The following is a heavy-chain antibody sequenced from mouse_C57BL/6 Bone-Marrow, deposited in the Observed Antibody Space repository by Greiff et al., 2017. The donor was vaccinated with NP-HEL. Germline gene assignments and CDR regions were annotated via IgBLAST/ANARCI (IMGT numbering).Heavy chain of an antibody. CDR3: ARVSTMGKWFAY. J-gene: IGHJ3*01. D-gene: IGHD2-1*01. Sequence: QVQLKQSGAELVRPGTSVKLSCKASGYTFTSYWMHWVKQRPGQGLEWIGVIDPSDSYTNYNQKFKGKATLTVDTSSSTAYMQLSSLTSEDSAVYYCARVSTMGKWFAYWGQGTLVTVSA. CDR2: IDPSDSYT. V-gene: IGHV1-59*01. CDR1: GYTFTSYW.